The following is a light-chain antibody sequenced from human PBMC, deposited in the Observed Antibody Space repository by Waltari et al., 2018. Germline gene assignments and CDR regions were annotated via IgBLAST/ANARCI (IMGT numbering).Light chain of an antibody. CDR1: SGSISSTSY. J-gene: IGLJ2*01. V-gene: IGLV8-61*01. CDR2: KIN. Sequence: QTVVTHEPSLSVSPGGTVTLPCALSSGSISSTSYVSWYRQTPGQAPRTLIDKINSRSGGVPDRFSGSFLGNKAALTITGAQADDESDYYCLMYMGSGIWVFGGGTKVTVL. CDR3: LMYMGSGIWV.